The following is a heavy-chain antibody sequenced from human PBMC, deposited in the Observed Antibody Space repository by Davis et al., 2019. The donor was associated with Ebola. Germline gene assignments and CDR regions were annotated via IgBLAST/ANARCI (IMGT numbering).Heavy chain of an antibody. V-gene: IGHV3-23*01. CDR3: AKVHPPTTVTTGWFDP. Sequence: GESLKISCAASGFIFSSYAMSWVRQAPGKGLEWVSSISVRSITYHADSVQGRFTISRVNSKNTLYLQMNSRRAEDTAVYYCAKVHPPTTVTTGWFDPWGQGTLVTVSS. D-gene: IGHD4-17*01. CDR2: ISVRSIT. J-gene: IGHJ5*02. CDR1: GFIFSSYA.